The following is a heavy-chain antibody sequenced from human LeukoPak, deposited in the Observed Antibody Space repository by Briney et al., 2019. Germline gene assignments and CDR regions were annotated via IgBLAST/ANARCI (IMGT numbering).Heavy chain of an antibody. Sequence: ASVKVSCKASGGTFSSYAISWVRQAPGQGLEWMGRIIPILGIANYAQKFQGRVTITADKSTSTAYMELSSLRSEDTAVYYCARDDGGQWLVRGSGWFDPWGQGTLVTVSS. CDR3: ARDDGGQWLVRGSGWFDP. V-gene: IGHV1-69*04. D-gene: IGHD6-19*01. CDR1: GGTFSSYA. CDR2: IIPILGIA. J-gene: IGHJ5*02.